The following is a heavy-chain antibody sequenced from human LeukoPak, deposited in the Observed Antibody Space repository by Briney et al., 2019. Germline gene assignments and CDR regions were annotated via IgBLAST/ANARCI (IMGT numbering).Heavy chain of an antibody. J-gene: IGHJ3*02. V-gene: IGHV1-18*01. Sequence: GASVKVSCKASGYTFTSYGINWVRQAPGQGLEWMGWISAYTGNTNYAQKLQGRVTMTTDTPTSTAYMELRSLRSDDTAVYYCARDGQYISGWYVQDAFDIWGQGTMVTVSS. CDR3: ARDGQYISGWYVQDAFDI. CDR1: GYTFTSYG. CDR2: ISAYTGNT. D-gene: IGHD6-19*01.